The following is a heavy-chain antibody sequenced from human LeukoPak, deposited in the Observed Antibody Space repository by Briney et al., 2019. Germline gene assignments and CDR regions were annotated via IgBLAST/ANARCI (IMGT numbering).Heavy chain of an antibody. CDR3: ARGFSGYDPFDY. V-gene: IGHV3-66*01. CDR2: IYSGGTT. D-gene: IGHD5-12*01. J-gene: IGHJ4*02. CDR1: GFNVSGNY. Sequence: HPRGSLRLSCAVSGFNVSGNYMSWFRQAPAKGLEWVSVIYSGGTTYYADSVKGRFTISRDNSKNTLYLQMNSLRAEDTAVYYCARGFSGYDPFDYWGQGTLVTVSS.